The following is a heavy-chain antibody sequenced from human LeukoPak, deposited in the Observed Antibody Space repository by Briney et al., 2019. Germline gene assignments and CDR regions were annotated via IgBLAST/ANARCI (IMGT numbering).Heavy chain of an antibody. J-gene: IGHJ4*02. CDR2: ISDTGSTI. CDR1: GFTFSSYE. CDR3: TTETITIFGVVTLFDY. Sequence: GGSLRLSCAASGFTFSSYELNWVRQAPGKGLEWVSYISDTGSTIYYADSVEGRFTISRGNAKNSLYLQMNSLKTEDTAVYYCTTETITIFGVVTLFDYWGQGTLVTVSS. D-gene: IGHD3-3*01. V-gene: IGHV3-48*03.